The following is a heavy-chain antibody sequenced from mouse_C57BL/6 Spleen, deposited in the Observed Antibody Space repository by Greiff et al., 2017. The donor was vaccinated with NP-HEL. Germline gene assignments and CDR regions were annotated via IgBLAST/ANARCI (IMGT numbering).Heavy chain of an antibody. J-gene: IGHJ3*01. CDR1: GYTFTDYE. CDR3: TRSGDYDRGFAY. V-gene: IGHV1-15*01. D-gene: IGHD2-4*01. Sequence: VQLQESGAELVRPGASVTLSCKASGYTFTDYEMHWVKQTPVHGLEWIGAIDPETGGTAYNQKFKGKAILTADKSSSSAYMELRSLTSEDSAFYYWTRSGDYDRGFAYWGQGTLVTVSA. CDR2: IDPETGGT.